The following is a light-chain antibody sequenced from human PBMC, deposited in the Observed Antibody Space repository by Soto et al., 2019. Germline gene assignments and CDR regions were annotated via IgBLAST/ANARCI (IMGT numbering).Light chain of an antibody. CDR1: SSNIGAGYD. CDR3: QSYDSSLSGWV. Sequence: QSVLTQPPSVSGAPGQRVTISGTGSSSNIGAGYDVHWYHQLPGTAPKLLIYGNSNRPSGVPDRFSGSKSGTSASLAITGLQAEDAADYYCQSYDSSLSGWVFGGGTKRTVL. CDR2: GNS. J-gene: IGLJ3*02. V-gene: IGLV1-40*01.